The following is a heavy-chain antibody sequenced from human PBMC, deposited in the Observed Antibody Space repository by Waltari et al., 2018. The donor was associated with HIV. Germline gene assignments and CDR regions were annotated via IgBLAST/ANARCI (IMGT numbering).Heavy chain of an antibody. CDR2: IYSSGSA. CDR3: ARYGSGHRHFGY. J-gene: IGHJ4*02. D-gene: IGHD3-10*01. V-gene: IGHV4-59*01. CDR1: GDSMTSYY. Sequence: QVQLQESGPGLLKPSETLSLTCSVSGDSMTSYYSAWIRQPPGKGLEWIGYIYSSGSASYSPSLQSRLTISVDTSKNQFSLKLTSVTAADTAVYYCARYGSGHRHFGYWGQGALVIVSS.